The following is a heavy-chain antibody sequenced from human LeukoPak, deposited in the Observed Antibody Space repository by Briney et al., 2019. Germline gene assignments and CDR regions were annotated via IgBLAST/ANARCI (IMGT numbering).Heavy chain of an antibody. D-gene: IGHD3-10*01. Sequence: PSETLSLTCTVSGGSISSSSYYWGWIRQPPGKGLEWIGSIYYSGSTYYNPSLKSRVTISVDTSKNQFSLKLSSVTAADTAVYYCARHGSGLNYYYYMDVWGKGTTVTISS. V-gene: IGHV4-39*01. CDR1: GGSISSSSYY. J-gene: IGHJ6*03. CDR3: ARHGSGLNYYYYMDV. CDR2: IYYSGST.